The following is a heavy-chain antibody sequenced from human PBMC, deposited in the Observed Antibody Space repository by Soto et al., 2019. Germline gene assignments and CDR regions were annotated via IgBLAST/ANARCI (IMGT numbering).Heavy chain of an antibody. CDR3: ARQGIVGATPYFDY. CDR1: GGSISSSIYY. J-gene: IGHJ4*02. Sequence: LSLTCTFSGGSISSSIYYWGWIRQPPGKGLEWIGSIYYSGSTYYNPSLKSRVTISVDTSKNQFSLKLSSVTAADTAVYYCARQGIVGATPYFDYWGQGTLVTVSS. V-gene: IGHV4-39*01. D-gene: IGHD1-26*01. CDR2: IYYSGST.